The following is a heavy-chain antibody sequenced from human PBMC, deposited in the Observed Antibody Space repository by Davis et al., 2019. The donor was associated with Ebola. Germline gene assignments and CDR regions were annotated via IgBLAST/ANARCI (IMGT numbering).Heavy chain of an antibody. CDR1: GFTFSSYS. V-gene: IGHV3-21*04. CDR3: ASLYCSRGTCHFDS. CDR2: ISSSSSYI. J-gene: IGHJ5*01. D-gene: IGHD2-15*01. Sequence: GESLKISCAASGFTFSSYSMNWVRQAPGKGLEWVSSISSSSSYIYYADSVKGRFTISRDNSKNMVFLQMNSLRAGDTAVYYCASLYCSRGTCHFDSWGQGVLVTVSS.